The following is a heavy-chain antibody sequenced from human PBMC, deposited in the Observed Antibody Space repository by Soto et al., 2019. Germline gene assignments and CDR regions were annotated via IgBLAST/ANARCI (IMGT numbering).Heavy chain of an antibody. CDR1: GVTFSTFI. CDR3: AIVLYSSPLGDYYGRDV. V-gene: IGHV1-69*01. CDR2: IIPIFGTA. D-gene: IGHD6-19*01. Sequence: QVQLAQSGGEVKKPGSSVKVSCKASGVTFSTFIMTWVRQAPGLGLEWVGGIIPIFGTANYAQKFQGRVTIPADESTSSSYLEVGNLRPEDTAVYYCAIVLYSSPLGDYYGRDVWGQGAAVTVSS. J-gene: IGHJ6*02.